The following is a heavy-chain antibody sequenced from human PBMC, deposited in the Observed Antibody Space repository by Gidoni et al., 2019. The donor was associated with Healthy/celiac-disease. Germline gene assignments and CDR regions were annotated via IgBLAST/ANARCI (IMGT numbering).Heavy chain of an antibody. V-gene: IGHV1-69*01. CDR2: IIPILGTA. Sequence: QVELVQYGAEVKKPGSSVKVSCKASGGTFSSYAIRWVRQAPGQGLEWMGGIIPILGTANYAQKFQGRVTSAADESTSTAYMELSSLRSEDTAVYYCASDRDCSSTSCKNYYYYGMDVWGQGTTVTVSS. D-gene: IGHD2-2*01. CDR1: GGTFSSYA. J-gene: IGHJ6*02. CDR3: ASDRDCSSTSCKNYYYYGMDV.